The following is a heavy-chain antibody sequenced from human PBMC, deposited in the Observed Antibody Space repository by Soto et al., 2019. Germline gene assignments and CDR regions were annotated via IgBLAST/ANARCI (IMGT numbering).Heavy chain of an antibody. D-gene: IGHD7-27*01. Sequence: EVQLVESGGGLVQPGGSLRLSCAASGFTFSTYWMHWVRQVPGKGLVWVSRVNPDGTTTNYAASVKGRFTISRDNAKNTLHLQMNSLRVDDTAVYFCARDLAGVDDSWGLGTLVTVSS. CDR1: GFTFSTYW. CDR3: ARDLAGVDDS. CDR2: VNPDGTTT. J-gene: IGHJ4*02. V-gene: IGHV3-74*01.